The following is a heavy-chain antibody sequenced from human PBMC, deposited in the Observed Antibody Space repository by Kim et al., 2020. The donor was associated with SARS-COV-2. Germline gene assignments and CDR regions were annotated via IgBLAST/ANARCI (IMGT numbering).Heavy chain of an antibody. J-gene: IGHJ4*02. Sequence: ANYAQKFQGRVTITADESTSTAYMELSSLRSEDTAVYYCARAGSWHDFDYWGQGTLVTVSS. CDR3: ARAGSWHDFDY. V-gene: IGHV1-69*01. D-gene: IGHD1-26*01. CDR2: A.